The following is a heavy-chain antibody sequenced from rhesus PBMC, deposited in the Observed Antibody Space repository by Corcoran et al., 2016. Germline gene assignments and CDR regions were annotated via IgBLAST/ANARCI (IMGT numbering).Heavy chain of an antibody. CDR2: IYWDDDK. CDR1: GFSLSTSGMG. J-gene: IGHJ5-2*02. CDR3: ARLPAEDWTGSGGSGRWALDV. D-gene: IGHD2-21*01. V-gene: IGHV2-1*01. Sequence: QVTLKESGPALVKPKQTLTLTCTFSGFSLSTSGMGVGWIRQPPGKTLEWLAHIYWDDDKRYSRSRKSRPPTSKNHSKKQVVLTRTNMDPVDTATDYGARLPAEDWTGSGGSGRWALDVWGRGVLVTVSS.